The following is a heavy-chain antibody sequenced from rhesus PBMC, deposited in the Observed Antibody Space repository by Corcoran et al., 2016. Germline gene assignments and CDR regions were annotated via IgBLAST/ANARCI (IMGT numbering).Heavy chain of an antibody. Sequence: EVQLVESGGGLAKPGGSLRLSCAASGFSFSDYYMYWVRQAPGKGLGWASGINSGGGRTCHADSVKGRFTISRDDSKNALSLQKNSLRAEDTAVYYWAKGDYYSGSYYFDYWGQGVLVTVSS. D-gene: IGHD3-16*01. CDR3: AKGDYYSGSYYFDY. CDR2: INSGGGRT. J-gene: IGHJ4*01. CDR1: GFSFSDYY. V-gene: IGHV3S25*01.